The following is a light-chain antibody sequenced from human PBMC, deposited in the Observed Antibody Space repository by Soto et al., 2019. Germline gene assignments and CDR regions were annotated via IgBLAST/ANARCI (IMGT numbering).Light chain of an antibody. CDR3: QQYGSSQT. CDR1: QSVSSK. CDR2: GAS. J-gene: IGKJ1*01. V-gene: IGKV3-15*01. Sequence: EIVMTQSPATLSVSPGERATLSCRASQSVSSKLAWYQQKPGQAPRLLIYGASTRATGVPASFSGSGSGTEFTLTISSLQSEDFAVYYCQQYGSSQTFGQGTKVEIK.